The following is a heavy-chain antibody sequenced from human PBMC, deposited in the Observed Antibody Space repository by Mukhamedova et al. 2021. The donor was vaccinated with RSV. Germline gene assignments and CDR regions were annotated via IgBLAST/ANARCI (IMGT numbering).Heavy chain of an antibody. J-gene: IGHJ4*01. V-gene: IGHV4-38-2*02. CDR1: GSSSIRGYY. D-gene: IGHD6-25*01. CDR3: ARDSSRSGYFD. Sequence: GSSSIRGYYWGWIRQSPGKGLEWMGSIKHSGSSYYHPSLKNRVAISVDPSKNQFSLRRTSLSAADTAIYYCARDSSRSGYFD. CDR2: IKHSGSS.